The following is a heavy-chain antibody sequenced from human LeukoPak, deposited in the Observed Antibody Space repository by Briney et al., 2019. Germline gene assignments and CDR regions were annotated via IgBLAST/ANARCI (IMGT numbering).Heavy chain of an antibody. Sequence: VASVKVSCKASGYTFTGYYMHWVRQAPGQGLEWMGRINPNSGGTNYAQKFQGRVTMTRDTSISTAYMELSRLRSDDTAVYYCAGDTSSWYECDYWGQGTLVTVSS. D-gene: IGHD6-13*01. CDR2: INPNSGGT. CDR1: GYTFTGYY. J-gene: IGHJ4*02. V-gene: IGHV1-2*06. CDR3: AGDTSSWYECDY.